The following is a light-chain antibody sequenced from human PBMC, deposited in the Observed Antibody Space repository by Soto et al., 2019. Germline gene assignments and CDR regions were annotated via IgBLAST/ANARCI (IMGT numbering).Light chain of an antibody. J-gene: IGKJ1*01. CDR2: GAS. V-gene: IGKV3-20*01. CDR1: QSVSIN. CDR3: QQYGSSPPWT. Sequence: EIVMTQSPATLSVSPGDRATLSCRASQSVSINLAWYQQKPGQAPRLLIYGASSRATGIPDRFSGSGSGTDFTLTISRLEPEDFAVYYCQQYGSSPPWTFGQGTKVDI.